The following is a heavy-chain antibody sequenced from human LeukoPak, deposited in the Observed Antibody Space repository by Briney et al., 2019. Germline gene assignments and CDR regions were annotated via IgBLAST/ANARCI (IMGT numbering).Heavy chain of an antibody. J-gene: IGHJ4*02. CDR3: ARHVDGYNWVDY. CDR2: IYPSDLDI. Sequence: GESLKISCEGSGYFFNSYWIAWVRQMPGKGLEWMGIIYPSDLDIRYSPSFQGQVTMSVDKSNSIAYLQWNSLKASDTAMYYCARHVDGYNWVDYWGQGTLVTVSS. CDR1: GYFFNSYW. V-gene: IGHV5-51*01. D-gene: IGHD5-24*01.